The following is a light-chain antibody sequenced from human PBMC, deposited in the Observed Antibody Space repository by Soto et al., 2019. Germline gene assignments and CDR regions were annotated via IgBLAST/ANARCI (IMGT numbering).Light chain of an antibody. CDR2: GAS. CDR3: QQYGNSPQT. Sequence: EFVLRQSPGTLSLSPGERATLSCRASQTVRNNYLAWYQQKPGQAPRLLIYGASSRATGIPNRFSGSGSGTDFTLTISRLEPEDFAVYYCQQYGNSPQTFGQGTKVDI. V-gene: IGKV3-20*01. J-gene: IGKJ1*01. CDR1: QTVRNNY.